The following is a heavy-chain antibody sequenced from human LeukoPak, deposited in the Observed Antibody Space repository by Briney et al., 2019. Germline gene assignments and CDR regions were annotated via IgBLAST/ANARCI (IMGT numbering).Heavy chain of an antibody. CDR1: GGSISSYY. V-gene: IGHV4-4*09. J-gene: IGHJ6*03. D-gene: IGHD3-22*01. CDR3: ARHGYDSSGYYYYYYYMDV. Sequence: SETLSLTCTVSGGSISSYYWSWIRQPPGKGLEWIGYIYTSGSTNYNPSLKSRVTTSVDTSKNQFSLKLSSVTAADTAVYYCARHGYDSSGYYYYYYYMDVWGKGTTVTVSS. CDR2: IYTSGST.